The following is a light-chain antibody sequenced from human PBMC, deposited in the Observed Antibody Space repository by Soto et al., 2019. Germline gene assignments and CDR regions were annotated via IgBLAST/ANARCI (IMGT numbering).Light chain of an antibody. J-gene: IGKJ1*01. Sequence: EIVLTQSPGTLSLSPGARATLSCRASQSVRTYLAWYQQKPGQAPRLLIYGASTMATGIPDRFSGSGSGTDFTLSISRLEPEDFAVYYCQQYDRSSWTFGQGTRVEIK. V-gene: IGKV3-20*01. CDR3: QQYDRSSWT. CDR2: GAS. CDR1: QSVRTY.